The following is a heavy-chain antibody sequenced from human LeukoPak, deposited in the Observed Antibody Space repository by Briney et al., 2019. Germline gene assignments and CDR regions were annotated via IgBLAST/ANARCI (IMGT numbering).Heavy chain of an antibody. Sequence: PGGSLRLSCAASGFTFNSYWMSWVRQPPGKGLEWIGEINHSGSTNYNPSLKSRVTISVDTSKNQFSLKLSSVTAADTAVYYCARERLFYPYMNYYYGIDVWGQGTTVTVSS. CDR2: INHSGST. D-gene: IGHD2-21*01. J-gene: IGHJ6*02. V-gene: IGHV4-34*01. CDR3: ARERLFYPYMNYYYGIDV. CDR1: GFTFNSYW.